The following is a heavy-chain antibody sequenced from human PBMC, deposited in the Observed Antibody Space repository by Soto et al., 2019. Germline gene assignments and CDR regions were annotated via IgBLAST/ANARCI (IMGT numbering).Heavy chain of an antibody. J-gene: IGHJ4*02. V-gene: IGHV4-4*02. CDR2: IYHSGST. CDR3: ASRQAFYDILTQLDY. CDR1: SGSISSSNW. D-gene: IGHD3-9*01. Sequence: PSETLSLTCAVSSGSISSSNWWSWVRQPPGKGLEWIGEIYHSGSTNYNPSLKSRVTISVDKSKNQFSLKLSSVTAADTAVYYCASRQAFYDILTQLDYWGQGTLVTVPQ.